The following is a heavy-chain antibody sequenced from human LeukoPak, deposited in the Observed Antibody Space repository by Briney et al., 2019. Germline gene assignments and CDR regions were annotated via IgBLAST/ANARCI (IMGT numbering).Heavy chain of an antibody. D-gene: IGHD2-21*02. CDR1: GGSISSSTFY. Sequence: SETLSLTCTVSGGSISSSTFYWGWIRQPPGKGLEWIGNIYYSGSTYYNPSLKSRVTISVDTSKNQFSLKLSSVTAADTAVYYCARAHCGGDCYYIAANWFDPWGQGTLVTVSS. V-gene: IGHV4-39*01. CDR2: IYYSGST. CDR3: ARAHCGGDCYYIAANWFDP. J-gene: IGHJ5*02.